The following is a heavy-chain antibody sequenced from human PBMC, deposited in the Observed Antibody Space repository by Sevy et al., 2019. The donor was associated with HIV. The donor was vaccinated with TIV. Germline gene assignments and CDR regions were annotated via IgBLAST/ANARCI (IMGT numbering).Heavy chain of an antibody. CDR2: IWYDGSNK. V-gene: IGHV3-33*01. D-gene: IGHD3-10*01. J-gene: IGHJ6*01. Sequence: GGSLRLSCAASGFTFSSYGMHWVRQAPGKGLEWVAVIWYDGSNKYYADSVKGRFTISRDNSKNTLYLQMNSLRAEDTAVYYCVSERFGYYGSVGRRSDGMDIWGQGTTVTVSS. CDR3: VSERFGYYGSVGRRSDGMDI. CDR1: GFTFSSYG.